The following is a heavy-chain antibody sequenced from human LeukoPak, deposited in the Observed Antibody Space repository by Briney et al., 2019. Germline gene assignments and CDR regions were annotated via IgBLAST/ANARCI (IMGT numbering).Heavy chain of an antibody. CDR3: ARDREQLGRSNDY. V-gene: IGHV1-18*01. Sequence: EASVKVPCKASGYTFTSYGISWMRQAPGQGLEWMGWISAYNGNTNYAQKPQGRVTMTTDTSTSTAYMELRSLRSDDAAVYYCARDREQLGRSNDYWGQGTLVTVSS. CDR2: ISAYNGNT. J-gene: IGHJ4*02. CDR1: GYTFTSYG. D-gene: IGHD6-6*01.